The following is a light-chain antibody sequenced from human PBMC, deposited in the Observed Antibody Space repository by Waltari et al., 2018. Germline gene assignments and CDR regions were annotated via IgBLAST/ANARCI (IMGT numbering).Light chain of an antibody. CDR3: SSYAGGNDVG. Sequence: QSALTQPPSASGSPGQSVTISCPAPSTASGASTSVSWYQQFPGTAPKPIIYALSKRPSGVPDRFSGSKSGNTASLTVSGLQAEDEGYYYCSSYAGGNDVGFGGGTKLTVL. J-gene: IGLJ2*01. CDR1: STASGASTS. V-gene: IGLV2-8*01. CDR2: ALS.